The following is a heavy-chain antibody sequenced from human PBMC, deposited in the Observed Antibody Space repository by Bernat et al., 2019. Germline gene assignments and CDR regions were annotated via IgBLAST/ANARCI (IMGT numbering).Heavy chain of an antibody. V-gene: IGHV1-69*08. Sequence: QVQLVQSGAEVKKPGSSVKVSCKASGGTFSSYTISWVRRAPGQGLEWMGRIIPILGIANYAQKFQGRVTITADKSTSTAYMELSSLRSEDTAVYYCARDPAGYGSAASWFDPWGQGTLVTVSS. J-gene: IGHJ5*02. D-gene: IGHD3-10*01. CDR1: GGTFSSYT. CDR3: ARDPAGYGSAASWFDP. CDR2: IIPILGIA.